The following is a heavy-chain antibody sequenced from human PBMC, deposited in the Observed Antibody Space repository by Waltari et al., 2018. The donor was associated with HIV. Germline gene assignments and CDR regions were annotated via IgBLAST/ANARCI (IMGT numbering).Heavy chain of an antibody. J-gene: IGHJ5*02. D-gene: IGHD6-13*01. CDR1: GSTFTSYD. CDR3: ARPSSSWYVWFDP. V-gene: IGHV1-8*01. Sequence: QVQLVQSGAEVKKPGASVKVSCKASGSTFTSYDINWVRQATGQGLEWMGWMNPNSGNKGYAQKFQGRVTMTRNTSISTAYMELSSLRSEDTAVYYCARPSSSWYVWFDPWGQGTLVTVSS. CDR2: MNPNSGNK.